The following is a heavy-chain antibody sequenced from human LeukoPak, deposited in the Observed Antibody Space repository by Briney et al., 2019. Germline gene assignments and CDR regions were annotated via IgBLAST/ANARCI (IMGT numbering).Heavy chain of an antibody. Sequence: GASVKVSWKVSGYTLTESSMHWVRQAPGKGLEWMGGFDPEDGETIYAQKFQGRVTMTEDTSTDTAYMELSSLRSEDTAVYYCATDRRVRGVMSHYGMDVWGKGTTVTVSS. J-gene: IGHJ6*04. CDR1: GYTLTESS. CDR2: FDPEDGET. CDR3: ATDRRVRGVMSHYGMDV. V-gene: IGHV1-24*01. D-gene: IGHD3-10*01.